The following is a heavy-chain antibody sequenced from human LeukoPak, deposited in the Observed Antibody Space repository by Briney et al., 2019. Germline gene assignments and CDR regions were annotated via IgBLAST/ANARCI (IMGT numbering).Heavy chain of an antibody. Sequence: GGSLRLSCAASEFTFPMYWMSWVRQAPGKGLEWVADIKQDGSEKYYVDSVKGRSTISRQNAKNSLFLQMNSLRAEDTAVYYCARHRSGGSQDDAFDIWGQGTMVTVSS. J-gene: IGHJ3*02. D-gene: IGHD2-15*01. V-gene: IGHV3-7*01. CDR2: IKQDGSEK. CDR3: ARHRSGGSQDDAFDI. CDR1: EFTFPMYW.